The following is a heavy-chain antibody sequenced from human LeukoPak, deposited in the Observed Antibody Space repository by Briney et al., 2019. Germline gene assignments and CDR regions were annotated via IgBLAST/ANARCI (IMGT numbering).Heavy chain of an antibody. CDR2: MYYSGST. V-gene: IGHV4-59*08. D-gene: IGHD5-24*01. Sequence: SETLSLTCTVSGGSISRYYWSWIRQPPGKGLEYIGYMYYSGSTNYNPSLKSRVTISADTSKNQFSLKLSSVTAADTAVYYCARLKGGYNQPWGYWGQGTLVTVSS. CDR3: ARLKGGYNQPWGY. J-gene: IGHJ4*02. CDR1: GGSISRYY.